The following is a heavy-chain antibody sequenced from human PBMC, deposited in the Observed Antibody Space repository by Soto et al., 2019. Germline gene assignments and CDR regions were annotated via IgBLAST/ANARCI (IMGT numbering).Heavy chain of an antibody. CDR1: GGSISGYY. CDR2: INHSGST. CDR3: ARGQKRRVTMVRGGYNWFDP. D-gene: IGHD3-10*01. J-gene: IGHJ5*02. Sequence: SDTLSLTCAVYGGSISGYYWSWIRQPPGKGLEWIGEINHSGSTNYNPSLKSRVTISVDTSKNQFSLKLSSVTAADTAVYYCARGQKRRVTMVRGGYNWFDPWGQGTLVTVSS. V-gene: IGHV4-34*01.